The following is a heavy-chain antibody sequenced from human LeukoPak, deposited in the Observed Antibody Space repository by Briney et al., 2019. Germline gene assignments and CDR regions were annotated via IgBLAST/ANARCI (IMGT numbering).Heavy chain of an antibody. CDR2: IYFSGTT. Sequence: SETLSLTCTVSGDSISTYYWSWIRQPPGKRLEWIGYIYFSGTTNYNPSLKSRVTISVDTSKNQFSLRLSSVTAADTAVYYCARHGPLYDIWSAQFYFDYWAREPWSPSPQ. V-gene: IGHV4-59*08. CDR1: GDSISTYY. CDR3: ARHGPLYDIWSAQFYFDY. J-gene: IGHJ4*02. D-gene: IGHD3-3*01.